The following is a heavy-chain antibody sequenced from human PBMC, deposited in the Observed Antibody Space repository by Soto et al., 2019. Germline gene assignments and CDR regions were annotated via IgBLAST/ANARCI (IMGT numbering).Heavy chain of an antibody. V-gene: IGHV3-30*18. CDR2: ISYDGNNK. J-gene: IGHJ5*02. CDR1: GFTFSTFA. Sequence: QVQLVESGGGVVQPGRSLRLSCAASGFTFSTFAMHWVRQAPGKGLEWVAVISYDGNNKYYADSVKGRFTISRDNSKNTLYLQMNSLRAEDTAVYYCAKDRYGSGRNWFDPWGQGTLVTVSS. CDR3: AKDRYGSGRNWFDP. D-gene: IGHD3-10*01.